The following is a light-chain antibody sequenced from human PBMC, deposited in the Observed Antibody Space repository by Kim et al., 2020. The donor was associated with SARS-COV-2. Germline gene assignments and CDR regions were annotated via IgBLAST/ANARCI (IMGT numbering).Light chain of an antibody. J-gene: IGKJ5*01. Sequence: EIVLTQSPGTLSLSPGERASLSCRTSQSVSSTYVAWYQHKAGQAPRVVIYGASRRATGIPVRFSGSGSGTDFTLTISRLEPEDSAVYYCQQYDSAYITFAQGTRLEIK. V-gene: IGKV3-20*01. CDR2: GAS. CDR1: QSVSSTY. CDR3: QQYDSAYIT.